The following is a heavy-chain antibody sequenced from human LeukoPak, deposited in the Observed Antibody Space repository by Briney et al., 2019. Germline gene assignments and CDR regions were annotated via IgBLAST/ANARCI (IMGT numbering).Heavy chain of an antibody. CDR2: IYSGGST. CDR3: ARENNFGSGMDV. CDR1: GFTVSSNP. D-gene: IGHD3-10*01. J-gene: IGHJ6*02. V-gene: IGHV3-53*01. Sequence: GGSLRLPCAPSGFTVSSNPMTGVRRAPGRGLQGVSFIYSGGSTFYADSVKGRFTLSRDNSKNTLYLQMNSLRAEDTAVYYCARENNFGSGMDVWGQGTTVTVSS.